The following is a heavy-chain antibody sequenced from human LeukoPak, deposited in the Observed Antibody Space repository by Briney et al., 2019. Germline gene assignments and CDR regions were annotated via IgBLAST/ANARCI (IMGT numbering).Heavy chain of an antibody. D-gene: IGHD5-18*01. Sequence: GGSLRLSCAASGFTFSSYAMHWVRQAPGKGLGWVAVIPYDGSNKYYADSVKGRFTISRDNSKNTLYLQMNSPRAEDTAVYYCARDLAVDTAMSGFDPWGQGTLVTVSS. J-gene: IGHJ5*02. CDR1: GFTFSSYA. CDR2: IPYDGSNK. V-gene: IGHV3-30*04. CDR3: ARDLAVDTAMSGFDP.